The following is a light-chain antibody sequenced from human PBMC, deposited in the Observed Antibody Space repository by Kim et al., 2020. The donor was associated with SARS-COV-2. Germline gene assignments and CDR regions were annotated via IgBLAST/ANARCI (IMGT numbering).Light chain of an antibody. CDR2: SNN. V-gene: IGLV1-44*01. Sequence: QSVLTQAPSASGTPGQRLTISCSGSSSNIGSNSVNWYQQFPGAAPKLLIYSNNHRPSGVPDRFSGSKSGTSASLAISGLQSEDEAYYYCAAWDDSLNGPVFGGGTKLTVL. CDR1: SSNIGSNS. J-gene: IGLJ2*01. CDR3: AAWDDSLNGPV.